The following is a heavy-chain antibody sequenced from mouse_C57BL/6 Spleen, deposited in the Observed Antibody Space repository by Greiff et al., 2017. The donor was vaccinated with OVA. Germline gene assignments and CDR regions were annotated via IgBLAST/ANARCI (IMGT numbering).Heavy chain of an antibody. J-gene: IGHJ1*03. D-gene: IGHD1-1*01. CDR3: ARYGDGSRNWYFDV. V-gene: IGHV1-42*01. Sequence: EVQLQQSGPELVKPGASVKISCKASGYSFTGYYMNWVKQSPEKSLEWIGEINPSTGGTTYNQKFKAKATLTVDKSSSTAYMQLKSLTSEDSAVYYCARYGDGSRNWYFDVWGTGTTVTVSS. CDR1: GYSFTGYY. CDR2: INPSTGGT.